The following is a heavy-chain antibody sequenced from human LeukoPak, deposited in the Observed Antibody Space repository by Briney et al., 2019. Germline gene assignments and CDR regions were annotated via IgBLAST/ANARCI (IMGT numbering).Heavy chain of an antibody. Sequence: GGSLRLSCAASGFTFSSYSMNWVRRAPGKGLEWVSSISSVNSYIYYADSVKGRFTISRDNAKNSLYLQMNSLRAEDTAVYHCARYSYYDFWSGYTYYFDYWGQGTLVTVSS. CDR1: GFTFSSYS. D-gene: IGHD3-3*01. CDR2: ISSVNSYI. CDR3: ARYSYYDFWSGYTYYFDY. V-gene: IGHV3-21*01. J-gene: IGHJ4*02.